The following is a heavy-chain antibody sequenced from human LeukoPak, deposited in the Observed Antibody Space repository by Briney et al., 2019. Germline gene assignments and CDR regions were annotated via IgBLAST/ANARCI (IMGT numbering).Heavy chain of an antibody. V-gene: IGHV3-64D*09. CDR3: VKDLRSDFMGVLSRYLSY. CDR1: GFTFSSFA. Sequence: HPGGSLRLSCSASGFTFSSFAMHWVRQAPGKGPEYVAAISRNGGSTYYADSVKGRFTISRDNPKSTLYLQMSSLRAEDTAVYLCVKDLRSDFMGVLSRYLSYWGQGTLVTVSS. J-gene: IGHJ4*02. D-gene: IGHD2/OR15-2a*01. CDR2: ISRNGGST.